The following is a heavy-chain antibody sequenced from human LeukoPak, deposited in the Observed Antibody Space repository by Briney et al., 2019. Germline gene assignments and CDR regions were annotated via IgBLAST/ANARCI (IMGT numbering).Heavy chain of an antibody. CDR1: GFTFSSYW. V-gene: IGHV3-7*01. D-gene: IGHD2-2*01. J-gene: IGHJ4*02. CDR3: ARDGAPDAHCSSTSCAIR. Sequence: GGSLRLSCAASGFTFSSYWMNWVRQAPGTGLEWVANIKQDGSEKYYVDSVEGRFTISRDNAKNSLYLQMNSLRAEDTAVYYCARDGAPDAHCSSTSCAIRWGQGTLVTVSS. CDR2: IKQDGSEK.